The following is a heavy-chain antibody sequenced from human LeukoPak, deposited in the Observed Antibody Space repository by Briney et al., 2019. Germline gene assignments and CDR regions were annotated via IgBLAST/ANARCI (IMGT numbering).Heavy chain of an antibody. D-gene: IGHD2-2*01. Sequence: GASVKVSCKASGYTFTGYYMHWVRQAPGQGLEWMGWINPNSGGTNYAQKFQGRVTMTRDTSISTAYMELSRLRSDDTAVYYCARDLSGYCSSTSCPPPNTYGMDVWGQGTTVTVSS. CDR1: GYTFTGYY. CDR3: ARDLSGYCSSTSCPPPNTYGMDV. V-gene: IGHV1-2*02. CDR2: INPNSGGT. J-gene: IGHJ6*02.